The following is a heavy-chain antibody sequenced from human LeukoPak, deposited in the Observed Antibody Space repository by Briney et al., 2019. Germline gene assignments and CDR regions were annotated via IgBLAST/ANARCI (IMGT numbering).Heavy chain of an antibody. CDR3: ARDKNYVFSWDY. V-gene: IGHV3-21*01. CDR1: AFTFSSYS. J-gene: IGHJ4*02. CDR2: ISSSSSYI. D-gene: IGHD3-3*01. Sequence: PGGSLRLSCAASAFTFSSYSMNWVRQAPGKGLEWVSSISSSSSYIYYADSVEGRFTISRDNAKNSLYLQMNSLRAEDTAVYYCARDKNYVFSWDYWGQGTLVTVSS.